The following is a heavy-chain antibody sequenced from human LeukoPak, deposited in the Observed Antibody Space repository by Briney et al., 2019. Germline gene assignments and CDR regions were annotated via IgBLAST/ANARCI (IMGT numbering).Heavy chain of an antibody. CDR1: GGSLSSGDYY. D-gene: IGHD2-15*01. V-gene: IGHV4-30-4*01. CDR3: ARVDVVGEYYFDY. CDR2: IYYSGST. J-gene: IGHJ4*02. Sequence: SQTLSLTCTVSGGSLSSGDYYWSWIRQPPGKGLEWIGYIYYSGSTYDNPSLKSRVTLSVDTSKNQFSLKLSSVTAADTAVYYCARVDVVGEYYFDYWGQGTLVTVSS.